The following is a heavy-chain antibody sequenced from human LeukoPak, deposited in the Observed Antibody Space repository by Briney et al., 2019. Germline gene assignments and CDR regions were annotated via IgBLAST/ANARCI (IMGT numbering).Heavy chain of an antibody. D-gene: IGHD5-12*01. CDR2: INPNSGGT. CDR1: GYTFTGYY. Sequence: GASVKVSCKASGYTFTGYYMHWVRQAPGQGLEWMGRINPNSGGTNYAQKFQGRVTMTRDTSISATYMELTSLRSDDTAFYYCARGPPREYDYPHLVFDPWGQGTLVTVSS. V-gene: IGHV1-2*06. J-gene: IGHJ5*02. CDR3: ARGPPREYDYPHLVFDP.